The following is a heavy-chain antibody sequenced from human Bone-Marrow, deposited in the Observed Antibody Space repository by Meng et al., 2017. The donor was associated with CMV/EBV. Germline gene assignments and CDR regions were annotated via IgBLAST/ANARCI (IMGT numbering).Heavy chain of an antibody. Sequence: GGSLRPSCAASGFVFSTYSMNWVRQAPGKGLEWVSAISGSGGSTYYADSVKGRFTISRDNSKNTLYLQMNSLRAEDTAVYYCAKSNWGYYFDYWGQGTLVTVSS. V-gene: IGHV3-23*01. D-gene: IGHD7-27*01. J-gene: IGHJ4*02. CDR1: GFVFSTYS. CDR2: ISGSGGST. CDR3: AKSNWGYYFDY.